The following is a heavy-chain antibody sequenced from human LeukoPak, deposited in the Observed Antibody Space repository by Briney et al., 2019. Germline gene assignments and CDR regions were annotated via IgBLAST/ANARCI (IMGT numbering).Heavy chain of an antibody. CDR2: VSYSGST. Sequence: SETLSLTCTVSGGSISNYYWSWIRQPPGKRLEWIGYVSYSGSTNYNPSLKSRLTISVDTSKNQFSLKLSSVTAADTAVYYCARFSSSWYYFEYWGQGTLVTVSS. CDR3: ARFSSSWYYFEY. J-gene: IGHJ4*02. CDR1: GGSISNYY. D-gene: IGHD6-13*01. V-gene: IGHV4-59*08.